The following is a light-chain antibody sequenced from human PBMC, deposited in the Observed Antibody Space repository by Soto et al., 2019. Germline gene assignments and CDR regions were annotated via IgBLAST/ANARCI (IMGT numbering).Light chain of an antibody. Sequence: QAVVTQPPSVSGAPGQRVTISCTGSSSNIGAGYDVNWYQQLPGTAPKLLIYGNSNRPSGVPDRVSVSKSGTSASLALTGLQAEDEADYSCQSYDSSLSGSVFGGGSKVTVL. CDR3: QSYDSSLSGSV. CDR1: SSNIGAGYD. J-gene: IGLJ2*01. V-gene: IGLV1-40*01. CDR2: GNS.